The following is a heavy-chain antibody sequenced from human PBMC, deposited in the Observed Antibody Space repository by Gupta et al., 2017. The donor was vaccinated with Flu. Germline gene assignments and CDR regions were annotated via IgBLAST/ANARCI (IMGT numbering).Heavy chain of an antibody. Sequence: EVQLVESGGGLVKPGGSLRLFCAALGFTFSSFSIHWVRQPPGKGLQWVSSITSSNYMYYVDSVKGRFTISRDNAKNSLYRQMSSLRPEDTAVYFCARGDPTYAGSWYRGHYWGQGTLVTVSS. CDR2: ITSSNYM. J-gene: IGHJ4*02. CDR1: GFTFSSFS. V-gene: IGHV3-21*01. D-gene: IGHD6-13*01. CDR3: ARGDPTYAGSWYRGHY.